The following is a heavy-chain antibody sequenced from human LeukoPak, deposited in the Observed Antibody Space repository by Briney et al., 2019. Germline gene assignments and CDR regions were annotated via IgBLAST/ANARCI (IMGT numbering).Heavy chain of an antibody. CDR2: INPNSGGT. V-gene: IGHV1-2*02. J-gene: IGHJ4*02. Sequence: ASVKVSCKASGYTFTGYYMHWVRQAPGQGLEWMGWINPNSGGTNYAQKFQGRVSMTGDTSISTAYMELSRLRSDDTAVYYCARIGHYYASGNSYSSFDFWGQGTQVTVSS. CDR3: ARIGHYYASGNSYSSFDF. CDR1: GYTFTGYY. D-gene: IGHD3-10*01.